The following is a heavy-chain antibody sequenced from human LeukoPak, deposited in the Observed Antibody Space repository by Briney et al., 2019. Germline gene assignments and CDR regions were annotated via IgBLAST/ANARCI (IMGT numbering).Heavy chain of an antibody. J-gene: IGHJ1*01. V-gene: IGHV1-18*01. Sequence: ASVKVSCKASGYTFTSYGISWVRQAPGQGLEWMGWISAYNGNTNYAQKLQGRVTMTTDTSTSTAYMELRSLRSDDTAVYYCARPYYYDSSGHFLQHWGQGTLVTVSS. D-gene: IGHD3-22*01. CDR3: ARPYYYDSSGHFLQH. CDR1: GYTFTSYG. CDR2: ISAYNGNT.